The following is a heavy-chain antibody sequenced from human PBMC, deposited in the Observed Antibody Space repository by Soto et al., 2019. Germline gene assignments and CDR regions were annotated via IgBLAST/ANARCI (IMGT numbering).Heavy chain of an antibody. J-gene: IGHJ5*01. D-gene: IGHD6-19*01. V-gene: IGHV4-31*03. CDR2: IHNSGNT. Sequence: QVQLQESGPGLVKPSETVSLTCTVSGGSFSSSGYYWSWIRQRPGKGLEWIGYIHNSGNTYYNPSLKNRVIIAQDMSEHQLSLRLSSVTDADTAVYYCARESGSGWHDTDSWGQGTLVTVSS. CDR3: ARESGSGWHDTDS. CDR1: GGSFSSSGYY.